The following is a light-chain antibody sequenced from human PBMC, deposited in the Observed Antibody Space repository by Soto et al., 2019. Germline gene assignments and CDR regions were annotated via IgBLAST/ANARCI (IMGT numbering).Light chain of an antibody. Sequence: DIQMTQSPSSLSASVGDRVTITCRASQSVSNYLNWYQQKPGKAPNLLIYAASSLQSAVPSRFSGSGSATQFTLTISSLQPEDFATYYCQQSYSSPPTFGGGTRVEIK. CDR2: AAS. J-gene: IGKJ4*01. CDR3: QQSYSSPPT. CDR1: QSVSNY. V-gene: IGKV1-39*01.